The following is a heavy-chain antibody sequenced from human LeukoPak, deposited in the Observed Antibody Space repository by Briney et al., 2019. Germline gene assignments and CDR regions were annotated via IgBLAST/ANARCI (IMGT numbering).Heavy chain of an antibody. CDR1: GGSIRSSSYY. D-gene: IGHD1-7*01. CDR2: IYYSGNT. CDR3: ARGSDWNLWYGWFDP. V-gene: IGHV4-39*07. J-gene: IGHJ5*02. Sequence: SETLSLTCTVSGGSIRSSSYYWGWIRQPPGKGLEWIGNIYYSGNTYYKSSLKSRVTISVDTSNNQFSLKLTSVTAADTAVYYCARGSDWNLWYGWFDPWGQGALVTVSS.